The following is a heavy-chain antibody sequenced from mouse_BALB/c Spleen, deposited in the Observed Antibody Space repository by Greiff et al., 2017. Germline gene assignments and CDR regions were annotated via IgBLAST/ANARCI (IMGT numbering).Heavy chain of an antibody. CDR2: IDPANGNT. D-gene: IGHD2-1*01. V-gene: IGHV14-3*02. Sequence: EVQLQQSGAELVKPGASVKLSCTASGFNIKDPYMHWVKQRPEQGLEWIGRIDPANGNTKYDPKFQGKATITADTSSNTAYLQLSSLTSEDTAVYYCARDGNYVGWFAYWGQGTLVTVSA. CDR1: GFNIKDPY. J-gene: IGHJ3*01. CDR3: ARDGNYVGWFAY.